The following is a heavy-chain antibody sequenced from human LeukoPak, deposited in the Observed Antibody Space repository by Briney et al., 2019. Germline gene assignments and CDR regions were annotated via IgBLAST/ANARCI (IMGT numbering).Heavy chain of an antibody. V-gene: IGHV1-8*01. J-gene: IGHJ5*02. Sequence: AAVKVSCKASGYTFTNYDINWVRQATGQGLEWMGWMNPNSGNTGYAQKFQGRVTMTRNTSISTAYMELSSLRSEDTALYYCARDIAGATKGGWFDTWGQGTPVTVSS. CDR2: MNPNSGNT. CDR1: GYTFTNYD. D-gene: IGHD1-26*01. CDR3: ARDIAGATKGGWFDT.